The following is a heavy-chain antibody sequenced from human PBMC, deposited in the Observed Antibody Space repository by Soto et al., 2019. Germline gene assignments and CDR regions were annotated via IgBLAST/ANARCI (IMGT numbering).Heavy chain of an antibody. V-gene: IGHV3-23*01. Sequence: EVQLLESGGGLVQPGGSLRLSCAASGFTFSSYGMSWVRQAPGKGLEWVSAVSSSGGTTNYAGSVKGRFTISRDNSKNMLYLQMNSLRAEDTAVYYCAKVSRGVVVPAAMSWGQGTLVTVSS. J-gene: IGHJ5*01. D-gene: IGHD2-2*01. CDR2: VSSSGGTT. CDR1: GFTFSSYG. CDR3: AKVSRGVVVPAAMS.